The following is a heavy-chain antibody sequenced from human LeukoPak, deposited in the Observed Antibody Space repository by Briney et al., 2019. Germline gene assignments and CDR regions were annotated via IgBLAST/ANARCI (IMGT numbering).Heavy chain of an antibody. CDR3: ARVGGWYRYFFDY. CDR2: ITPSDGST. D-gene: IGHD6-19*01. Sequence: AASVKVSCKASGYTFTNYHMHWVRQAPGQGLEWMGMITPSDGSTNCAQKFQGRVTMTRDMSTSTVYMELSSLRSEDTAVYYCARVGGWYRYFFDYWGQGTLLTVSS. V-gene: IGHV1-46*01. J-gene: IGHJ4*02. CDR1: GYTFTNYH.